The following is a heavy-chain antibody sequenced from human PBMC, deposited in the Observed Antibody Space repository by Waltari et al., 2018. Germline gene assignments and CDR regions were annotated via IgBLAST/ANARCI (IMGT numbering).Heavy chain of an antibody. V-gene: IGHV3-74*01. J-gene: IGHJ5*02. Sequence: EVQLVESGGGSVQPGGSLRLSCVASGFSISNYWMNWVRQAPGQGLVWVSRIKNDGSITTYADSVRGRFAISRDNAKNTVYLQMNSLRIEDTAMYYCAKSDWFDPWGQGTLVTVSS. CDR2: IKNDGSIT. CDR1: GFSISNYW. CDR3: AKSDWFDP.